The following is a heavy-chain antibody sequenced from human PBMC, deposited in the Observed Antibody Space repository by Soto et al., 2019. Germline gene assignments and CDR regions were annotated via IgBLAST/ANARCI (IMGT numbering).Heavy chain of an antibody. CDR1: GFSLSTSGVG. J-gene: IGHJ5*02. CDR2: IYWDDDK. CDR3: AHSLIGYYYDSSGSNWFDP. V-gene: IGHV2-5*02. D-gene: IGHD3-22*01. Sequence: SGPTLVNPTQTLTLTCTFSGFSLSTSGVGVGWIRQPPGKALEWLALIYWDDDKRYSPSLKSRLTITKDTSKNQVVLTMTNMDPVDTATYYCAHSLIGYYYDSSGSNWFDPWGQGALVTVSS.